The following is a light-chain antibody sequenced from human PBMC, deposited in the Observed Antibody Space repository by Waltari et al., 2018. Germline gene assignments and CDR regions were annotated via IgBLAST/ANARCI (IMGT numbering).Light chain of an antibody. CDR1: SGSIASNY. CDR3: QTYDSTKIHVV. Sequence: NVLLTQPHSVSESPGQTVTISCTRSSGSIASNYLQCDQQRPGSPPTIVTYEDDQRPSGVPDRFSGSIDSSSNSASLTISGLKTEDEADYYCQTYDSTKIHVVFGGGTKLTVL. J-gene: IGLJ2*01. CDR2: EDD. V-gene: IGLV6-57*01.